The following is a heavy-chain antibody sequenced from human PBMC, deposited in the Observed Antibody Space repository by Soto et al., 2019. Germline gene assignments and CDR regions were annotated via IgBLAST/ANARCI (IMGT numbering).Heavy chain of an antibody. CDR2: FDPEGSDT. J-gene: IGHJ4*02. Sequence: ASAEVSCKASGYTVSELAIQWVRQAPGKGFEWMGGFDPEGSDTIYAQKFQGRVTMTSDTSTETAYMELESLTSEDTAFYYCATWRFDYWGQGTLVTVSS. CDR1: GYTVSELA. CDR3: ATWRFDY. V-gene: IGHV1-24*01.